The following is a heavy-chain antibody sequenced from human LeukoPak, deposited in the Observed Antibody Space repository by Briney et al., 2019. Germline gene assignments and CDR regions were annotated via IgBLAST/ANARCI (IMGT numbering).Heavy chain of an antibody. CDR2: MSYSGST. V-gene: IGHV4-59*02. CDR1: GGSVSSNY. D-gene: IGHD4-23*01. CDR3: ARTPSLYGANSLDV. Sequence: SETLSLTCTVSGGSVSSNYWGWIRQPPGKGLEWIGSMSYSGSTNYNPSLKSRVTISVDTSKKQFSLRLSSVTAADTAVYYCARTPSLYGANSLDVWGQGTTVTVSS. J-gene: IGHJ6*02.